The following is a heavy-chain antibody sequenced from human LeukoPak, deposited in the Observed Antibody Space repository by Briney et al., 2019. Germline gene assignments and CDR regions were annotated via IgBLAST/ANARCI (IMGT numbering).Heavy chain of an antibody. CDR1: GGSFSGYY. CDR3: ARRFSGPRVVGATTLKAFDI. D-gene: IGHD1-26*01. J-gene: IGHJ3*02. Sequence: SETLSLTCAVYGGSFSGYYWSWIRQPPGKGLEWIGEINHSGSTNYNPSLKSRVTISVDTSKNQFSLKLSSVTVADTAVYYCARRFSGPRVVGATTLKAFDIWGQGTMVTVSS. CDR2: INHSGST. V-gene: IGHV4-34*01.